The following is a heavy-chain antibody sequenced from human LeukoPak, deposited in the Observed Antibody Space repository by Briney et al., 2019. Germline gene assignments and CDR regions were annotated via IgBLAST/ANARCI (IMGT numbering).Heavy chain of an antibody. Sequence: SVKVSCKASGGTFSSYAISWVRQAPGQGLEWMGGIIPIFGTANYAQKFQSRVTITTDESTSTAYMELSSLRSEDTAVYYCARGVDYYDSSDDAFDIWGQGTMVTVSS. D-gene: IGHD3-22*01. CDR2: IIPIFGTA. CDR1: GGTFSSYA. CDR3: ARGVDYYDSSDDAFDI. J-gene: IGHJ3*02. V-gene: IGHV1-69*05.